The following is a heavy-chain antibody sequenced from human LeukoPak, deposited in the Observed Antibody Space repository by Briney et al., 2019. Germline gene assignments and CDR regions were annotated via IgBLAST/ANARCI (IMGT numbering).Heavy chain of an antibody. D-gene: IGHD1-14*01. CDR3: AREIVGGFNPGAY. Sequence: ASETLSLTCTVSPDSTTNNFWSWVRQPPGKGLEWIGEIHRSGSTNYNPSLQSRVTISIDRSKNQIALELSSVTAADTAVYYCAREIVGGFNPGAYWGQGTLVTVSS. CDR2: IHRSGST. CDR1: PDSTTNNF. J-gene: IGHJ4*02. V-gene: IGHV4-4*02.